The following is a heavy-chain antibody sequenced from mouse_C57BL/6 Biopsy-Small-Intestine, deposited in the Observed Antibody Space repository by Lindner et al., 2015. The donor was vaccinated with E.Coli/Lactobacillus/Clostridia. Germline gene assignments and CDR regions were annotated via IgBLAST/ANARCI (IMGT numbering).Heavy chain of an antibody. CDR1: GYTFTDYF. CDR2: INPYTDGT. J-gene: IGHJ3*01. V-gene: IGHV1-14*01. Sequence: VQLQESGPELVKPGASVKMSCKTSGYTFTDYFMHWVKQKPGQGLEWIGYINPYTDGTKYNEKFKDRATLTSDKSSSTAYMELNSLTSEDSAVYFCTKGAYWGQGTLVTVSA. CDR3: TKGAY.